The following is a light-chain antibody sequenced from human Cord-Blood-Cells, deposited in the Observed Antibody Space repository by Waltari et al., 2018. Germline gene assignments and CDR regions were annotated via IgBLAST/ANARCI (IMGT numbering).Light chain of an antibody. V-gene: IGKV3-15*01. CDR3: QQYNNWPYT. CDR1: QIVSCN. Sequence: EIVMTQSPATLSVSPGERATLSCRAIQIVSCNLAWYQQKPGQAPRLLIYVASTRATGIPARFSGSGSGTEFTLTISSLQSEDFAVYYCQQYNNWPYTFGQGTKLEIK. J-gene: IGKJ2*01. CDR2: VAS.